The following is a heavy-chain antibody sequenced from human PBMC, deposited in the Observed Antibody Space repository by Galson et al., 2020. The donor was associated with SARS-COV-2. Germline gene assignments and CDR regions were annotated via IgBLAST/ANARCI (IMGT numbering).Heavy chain of an antibody. J-gene: IGHJ4*02. D-gene: IGHD6-13*01. V-gene: IGHV3-23*01. CDR3: ARRVPGRWYFDS. CDR1: GFRISDYA. Sequence: GESLKISCSVSGFRISDYAMAWVRQRPGKSLEWVSGLSPSGTNSYYADSVRGRLTVSRDTPNNIVFLQMTSLRAEDTATYFCARRVPGRWYFDSWGQGTPVLVSS. CDR2: LSPSGTNS.